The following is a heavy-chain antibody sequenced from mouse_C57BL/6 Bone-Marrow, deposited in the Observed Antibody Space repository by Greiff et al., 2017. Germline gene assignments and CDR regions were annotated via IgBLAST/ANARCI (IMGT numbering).Heavy chain of an antibody. CDR3: ARGGGVMVTTSFAY. V-gene: IGHV1-81*01. CDR1: GYTFTSYG. J-gene: IGHJ3*01. Sequence: VQLKQSGAELARPGASVKLSCKASGYTFTSYGISWVKQRTGQGLEWIGEIYPRSGNTYYNEKFKGKATLTADKSSSTAYMEIRSLTSEYSAVYFWARGGGVMVTTSFAYWGQGTLVTVSA. D-gene: IGHD2-2*01. CDR2: IYPRSGNT.